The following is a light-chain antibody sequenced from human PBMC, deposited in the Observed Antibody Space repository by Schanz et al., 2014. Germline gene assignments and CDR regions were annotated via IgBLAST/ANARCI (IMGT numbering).Light chain of an antibody. J-gene: IGLJ2*01. V-gene: IGLV2-14*03. CDR2: DVS. CDR3: CSYAGSSTVV. CDR1: SSDVGRYNF. Sequence: QSVLTQPASVSGSPGQSITISCTGTSSDVGRYNFVSWYQQHPDKAPKLMIYDVSNRPSGVSNRFSGSKSANTASLTISGLQAEDEADYYCCSYAGSSTVVFGGGTKLTVL.